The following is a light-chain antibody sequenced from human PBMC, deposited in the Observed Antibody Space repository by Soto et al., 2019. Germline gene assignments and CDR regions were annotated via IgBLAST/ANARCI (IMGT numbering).Light chain of an antibody. Sequence: IPQSACSLSASVGDRVTITCRASQTISRYLNWYQQKPGKAPKLLIYLASTLQSGVPSRFSGSGSGTEFTLTINSLQPDDFATYYCQQYHIYSGTFGQGTKVDI. CDR2: LAS. V-gene: IGKV1-5*01. CDR3: QQYHIYSGT. J-gene: IGKJ1*01. CDR1: QTISRY.